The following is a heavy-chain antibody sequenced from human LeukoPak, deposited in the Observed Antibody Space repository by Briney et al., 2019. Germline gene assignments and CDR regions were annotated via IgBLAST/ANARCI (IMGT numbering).Heavy chain of an antibody. CDR2: IVGSGGST. Sequence: GGSLRLSCAASGFTFSSYAMSWARQAPGKGREWVSAIVGSGGSTFYADSVKGRFTLSRDNSKNTVYLQMNSLRAEDTAVYFCAKDGCSTSCYRGEDYYYYGMDVWGKGTTVTVSS. D-gene: IGHD2-2*02. CDR3: AKDGCSTSCYRGEDYYYYGMDV. V-gene: IGHV3-23*01. CDR1: GFTFSSYA. J-gene: IGHJ6*04.